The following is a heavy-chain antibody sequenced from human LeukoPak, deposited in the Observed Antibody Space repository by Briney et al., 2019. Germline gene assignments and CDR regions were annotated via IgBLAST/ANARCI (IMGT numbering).Heavy chain of an antibody. J-gene: IGHJ4*02. CDR1: GFIFSNDA. V-gene: IGHV3-33*01. CDR2: IWYDGSNK. CDR3: ARLAVAGKGPFDY. D-gene: IGHD6-19*01. Sequence: PGGSLRLSCAASGFIFSNDAMHWVRQAPGKGLEWVAVIWYDGSNKYYADSVKGRFTISRDNSKNTLYLQMNSLRAEDTAVYYCARLAVAGKGPFDYWGQGTLVTVSS.